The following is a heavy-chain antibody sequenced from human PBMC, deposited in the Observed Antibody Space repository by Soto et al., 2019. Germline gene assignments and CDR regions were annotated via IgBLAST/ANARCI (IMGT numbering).Heavy chain of an antibody. CDR2: TTNKASSYTT. CDR3: ASLAGAKDGSDY. CDR1: GLIVTDHY. D-gene: IGHD1-26*01. Sequence: EVQLVESGGGLVQPGGSLRLSCSASGLIVTDHYMDWVRQAPGKGLEWVGRTTNKASSYTTEYAASVKGRFTISRDDFKNSVYLQMNSLTTEDTAVYYCASLAGAKDGSDYWGQGTLVIVSS. J-gene: IGHJ4*02. V-gene: IGHV3-72*01.